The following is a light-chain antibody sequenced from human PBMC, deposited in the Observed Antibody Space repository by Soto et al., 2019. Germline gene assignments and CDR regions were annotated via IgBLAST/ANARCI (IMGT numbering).Light chain of an antibody. J-gene: IGKJ1*01. Sequence: DIQMTQSPTSLSASVGDRVTITCRASQGIGYNLAWYQQKPGKVPKVLIYTASTLHSVVPSRFSGSGSGPDFTLTTNSLQPEDVATYFCQKYDSVPCSFGQGTRVAI. V-gene: IGKV1-27*01. CDR1: QGIGYN. CDR3: QKYDSVPCS. CDR2: TAS.